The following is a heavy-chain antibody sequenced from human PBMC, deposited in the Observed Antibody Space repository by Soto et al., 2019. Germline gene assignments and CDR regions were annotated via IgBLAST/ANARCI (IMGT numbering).Heavy chain of an antibody. CDR1: GFTFSSYA. Sequence: GGSLRLSCAASGFTFSSYAMSWVRQAPGKGLEWVSAISGSGGSTYYADSVKGRFTISRDNSKNTLYLQMNSLRAEDTAVYYCARDLTIFGVAGAFDIWGQGTMVTVSS. CDR3: ARDLTIFGVAGAFDI. D-gene: IGHD3-3*01. CDR2: ISGSGGST. J-gene: IGHJ3*02. V-gene: IGHV3-23*01.